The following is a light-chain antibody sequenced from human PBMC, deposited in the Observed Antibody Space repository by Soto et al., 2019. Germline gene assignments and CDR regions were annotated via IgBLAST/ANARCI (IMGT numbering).Light chain of an antibody. Sequence: QSVLTQPASVSGSPGQSITISCTGTSSDVGGYNYVSWYQHHPGKAPKLIIYDVSNRPSGVSIRFSASKSDNTASLTIPGLQPEDESDNHCTSNKTNTPPQLVFVTGSK. CDR2: DVS. CDR3: TSNKTNTPPQLV. J-gene: IGLJ1*01. V-gene: IGLV2-14*03. CDR1: SSDVGGYNY.